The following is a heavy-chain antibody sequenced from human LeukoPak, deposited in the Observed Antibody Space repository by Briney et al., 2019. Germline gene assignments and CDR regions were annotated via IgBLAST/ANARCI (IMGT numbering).Heavy chain of an antibody. CDR1: GFTFSSYW. D-gene: IGHD2-15*01. CDR3: VLRVVVATGLDY. J-gene: IGHJ4*02. V-gene: IGHV3-74*01. Sequence: PGGSLRLSCAASGFTFSSYWMHWVRQAPGKGLVWVSRINSDGSSTSYADSVKGRFTISRDNAKNTLYLQMNSLRAEDTAVYYCVLRVVVATGLDYWGQGTLVTVSS. CDR2: INSDGSST.